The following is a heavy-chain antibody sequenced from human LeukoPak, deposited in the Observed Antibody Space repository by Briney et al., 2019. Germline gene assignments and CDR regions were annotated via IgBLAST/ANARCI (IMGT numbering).Heavy chain of an antibody. CDR1: GFTFSSYA. CDR2: ITGSGDTT. CDR3: VKDYSTIPAAANPLFDY. D-gene: IGHD6-13*01. Sequence: GGSLRLSCAASGFTFSSYAVTWVRHAPGKGLEWLSGITGSGDTTFYADSVKGRFTISRDNSKNTLYLQMHSLRAEDTAVYYCVKDYSTIPAAANPLFDYWGQGALVTVSS. J-gene: IGHJ4*02. V-gene: IGHV3-23*01.